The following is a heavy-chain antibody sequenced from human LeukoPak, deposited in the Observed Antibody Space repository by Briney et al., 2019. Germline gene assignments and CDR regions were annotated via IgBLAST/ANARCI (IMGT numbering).Heavy chain of an antibody. CDR1: GVPISSYY. CDR2: IYYIGST. V-gene: IGHV4-59*01. J-gene: IGHJ4*02. Sequence: SETLPLTCTVSGVPISSYYLSWVRQPPGKGLEWIGYIYYIGSTYYNPSLKSRVAISVDTSKNQFSLKLSSVTAADTAVYYCAGGRMSNGHFDYGGQGTLVTV. CDR3: AGGRMSNGHFDY.